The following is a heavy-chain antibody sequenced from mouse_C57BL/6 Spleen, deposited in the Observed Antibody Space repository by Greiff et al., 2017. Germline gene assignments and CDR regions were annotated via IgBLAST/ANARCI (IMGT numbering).Heavy chain of an antibody. CDR1: GYTFTDYY. D-gene: IGHD1-1*01. J-gene: IGHJ2*01. Sequence: EVQLQQSGPELVKPGASVKISCKASGYTFTDYYMNWVKQSHGKSLEWIGDINPNNGGTSYNQKFKGKATLTVDKSSSTAYMELRSLTSEDSAVYYCAKREDYGSSYLFDYWGQGTTLTVSS. V-gene: IGHV1-26*01. CDR3: AKREDYGSSYLFDY. CDR2: INPNNGGT.